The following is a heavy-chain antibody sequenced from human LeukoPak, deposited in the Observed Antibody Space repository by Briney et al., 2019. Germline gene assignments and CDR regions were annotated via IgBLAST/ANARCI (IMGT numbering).Heavy chain of an antibody. D-gene: IGHD5-12*01. V-gene: IGHV4-39*01. Sequence: PSETLSLTCTVSGGSISSSSYYWGWIRQPPGKGLEWIGSIYYSGSTYYNPSLKSRVTISVDTSKNQFSLKLSSVTAADTAVYYCARRADVWWLRRTEGYFDYWGQGTLVTVSS. CDR3: ARRADVWWLRRTEGYFDY. CDR1: GGSISSSSYY. CDR2: IYYSGST. J-gene: IGHJ4*02.